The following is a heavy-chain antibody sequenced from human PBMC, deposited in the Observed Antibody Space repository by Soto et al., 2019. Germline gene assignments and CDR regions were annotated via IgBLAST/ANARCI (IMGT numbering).Heavy chain of an antibody. D-gene: IGHD2-15*01. V-gene: IGHV3-23*01. CDR3: ARDRLASVVIEGTFY. CDR1: GFTFSSYA. J-gene: IGHJ4*02. CDR2: ISGSGDST. Sequence: EVQLLESGGGLVQPGGSLRLSCAASGFTFSSYAMSWVRQARGRGLEWVSSISGSGDSTYYADSVKGRFTISRDNSKNMLYLELNSLRAEDTALYYCARDRLASVVIEGTFYWGQGTLVTVSS.